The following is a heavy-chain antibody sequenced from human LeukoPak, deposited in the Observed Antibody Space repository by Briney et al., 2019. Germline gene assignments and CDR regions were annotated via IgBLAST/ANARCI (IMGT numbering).Heavy chain of an antibody. Sequence: SQTLSLTCTVSGDSIGSSSSYWGWIRQPPGEGLEWIGSIYYSGSTYYNTSLKSRVTISVDTSKNQFSLKLSSVTAADTAVYYCARDLAYSSGWYSPGYYFDYWGQGTLVTVSS. CDR2: IYYSGST. CDR3: ARDLAYSSGWYSPGYYFDY. J-gene: IGHJ4*02. V-gene: IGHV4-39*07. D-gene: IGHD6-19*01. CDR1: GDSIGSSSSY.